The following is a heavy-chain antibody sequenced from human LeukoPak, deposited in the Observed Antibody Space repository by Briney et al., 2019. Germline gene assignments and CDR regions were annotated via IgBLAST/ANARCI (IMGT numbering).Heavy chain of an antibody. CDR3: ARDPTDCSSTSCYHYYMDV. CDR2: IYYSGST. J-gene: IGHJ6*03. D-gene: IGHD2-2*01. V-gene: IGHV4-59*01. Sequence: PSETLSLTCTVSGGSISSYYWSWIRQPPGKGLEWIGYIYYSGSTNYNPSLKSRVTISVDTSKNQFSLKLSSVTAADTAVYYCARDPTDCSSTSCYHYYMDVWGKGTTVTVSS. CDR1: GGSISSYY.